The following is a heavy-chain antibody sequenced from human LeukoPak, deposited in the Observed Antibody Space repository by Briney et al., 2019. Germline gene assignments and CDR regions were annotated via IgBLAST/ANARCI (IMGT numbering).Heavy chain of an antibody. CDR1: GGSINSGGYY. Sequence: SETLSLTCTVSGGSINSGGYYWSWIRQPPGKGLEWIGYIYHSGSTYYNPSLKSRVTISVDRSKNQFSLKLSSVTAADTAVYYCARDPGTPYSYGYELDYWGQGTLVTVSS. J-gene: IGHJ4*02. CDR2: IYHSGST. CDR3: ARDPGTPYSYGYELDY. V-gene: IGHV4-30-2*01. D-gene: IGHD5-18*01.